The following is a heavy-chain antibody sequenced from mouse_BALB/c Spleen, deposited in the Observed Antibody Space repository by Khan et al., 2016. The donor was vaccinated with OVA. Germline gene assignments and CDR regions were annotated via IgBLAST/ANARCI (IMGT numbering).Heavy chain of an antibody. Sequence: VQLQQSGPELMKPGASVKISCKASGYSFTSYYIHWVKQSLGKSLEWIGYIDPFNGGTSYNPKFKGKATLTVAKSSSTAYLHLSSLTSDDSAVYYWARHGYVAWFAYWGQGTLVTVSA. CDR1: GYSFTSYY. CDR2: IDPFNGGT. CDR3: ARHGYVAWFAY. D-gene: IGHD2-2*01. V-gene: IGHV1S135*01. J-gene: IGHJ3*01.